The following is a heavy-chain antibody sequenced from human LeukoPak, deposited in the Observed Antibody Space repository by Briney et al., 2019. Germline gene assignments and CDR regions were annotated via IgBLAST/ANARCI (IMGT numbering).Heavy chain of an antibody. CDR1: GFTFSSYA. CDR3: ARGRRYCSGGSRYSKANYYYYYMDV. V-gene: IGHV3-30*14. Sequence: GGSLRLSCAASGFTFSSYAMHWVRQAPGKGLEWVAVISYDGSNKYYADSVKGRFTISRDNSKNTLYLQINSLRAEDTAVYYCARGRRYCSGGSRYSKANYYYYYMDVWGKGTTVTISS. CDR2: ISYDGSNK. D-gene: IGHD2-15*01. J-gene: IGHJ6*03.